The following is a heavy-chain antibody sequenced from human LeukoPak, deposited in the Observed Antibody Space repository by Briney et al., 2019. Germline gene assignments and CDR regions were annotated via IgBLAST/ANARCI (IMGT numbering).Heavy chain of an antibody. J-gene: IGHJ4*02. Sequence: PSETLSLTCTVSGGSISSSSYYWGWIRQPPGKGLEWIGSIYYSGSTYYNPSLKSRVTISVDTSKNQFSLKLSSVTAADTAVYYCARKAYKDYYDSSGYSEPPQYCFDYWGQGTLVTVS. V-gene: IGHV4-39*07. CDR2: IYYSGST. D-gene: IGHD3-22*01. CDR1: GGSISSSSYY. CDR3: ARKAYKDYYDSSGYSEPPQYCFDY.